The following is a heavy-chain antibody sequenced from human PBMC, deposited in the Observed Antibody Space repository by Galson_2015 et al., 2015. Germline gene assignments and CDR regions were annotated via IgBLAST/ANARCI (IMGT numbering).Heavy chain of an antibody. CDR3: ARDPGSSACTYIDF. Sequence: LFCAASGVSASSHVLRWCRQDPGKGLEWGVVVWYDGGTTNCTHSVKSRVTVSKDTSKKTFYLEMKTVRAADTAVYYCARDPGSSACTYIDFWGPGTPATVSS. V-gene: IGHV3-30*19. J-gene: IGHJ4*02. CDR1: GVSASSHV. D-gene: IGHD6-13*01. CDR2: VWYDGGTT.